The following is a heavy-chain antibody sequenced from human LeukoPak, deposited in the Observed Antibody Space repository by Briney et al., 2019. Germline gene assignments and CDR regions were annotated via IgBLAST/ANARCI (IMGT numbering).Heavy chain of an antibody. CDR3: ARDLPDSYGPEGNWYFDL. J-gene: IGHJ2*01. CDR1: GFTFSSYW. D-gene: IGHD5-18*01. CDR2: IKQDEIEK. V-gene: IGHV3-7*01. Sequence: GGSLRLSCAASGFTFSSYWMSWVRQAPGKGLEWVANIKQDEIEKYFVDSVKGRFTLSRDNAKNSLYLQMNSLRAEDTAVYYCARDLPDSYGPEGNWYFDLWGRGTLVTVSS.